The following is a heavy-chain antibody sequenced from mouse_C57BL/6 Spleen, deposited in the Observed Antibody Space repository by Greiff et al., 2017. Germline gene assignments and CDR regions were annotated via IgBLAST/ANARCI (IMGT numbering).Heavy chain of an antibody. CDR2: IYPGDGDT. CDR1: GYAFSSYW. Sequence: QVQLQQSGAELVKPGASVKISCKASGYAFSSYWMNWVKQRPGKGLEWIGQIYPGDGDTNYNGKFKGKATLTADKSSSTAYMQLSSLTSEDSAVYFCARGGIGGHFDYWGQGTTLTVSS. CDR3: ARGGIGGHFDY. J-gene: IGHJ2*01. V-gene: IGHV1-80*01.